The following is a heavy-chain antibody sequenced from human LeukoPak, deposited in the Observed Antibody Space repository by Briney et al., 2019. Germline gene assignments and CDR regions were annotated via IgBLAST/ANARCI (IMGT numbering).Heavy chain of an antibody. V-gene: IGHV4-39*07. CDR2: IYYSGST. CDR3: AREGWQVLHHAFDI. D-gene: IGHD2/OR15-2a*01. Sequence: PSETLSLTCTVSGGSISSTSYYWGWIRQPPGKGLEWIGNIYYSGSTYYNPSLKRRVTISVDTSKNQFSLKLSSVTAADTAVYYCAREGWQVLHHAFDIWGQGTMVTVSS. J-gene: IGHJ3*02. CDR1: GGSISSTSYY.